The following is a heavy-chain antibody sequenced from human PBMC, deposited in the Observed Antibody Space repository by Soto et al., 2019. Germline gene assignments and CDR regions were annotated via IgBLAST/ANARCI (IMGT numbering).Heavy chain of an antibody. V-gene: IGHV3-23*01. CDR2: VSGGSGST. D-gene: IGHD1-1*01. Sequence: GFLRLSCAVSGFSFSTYGVTWVRQAPGKGLEWVSGVSGGSGSTHYADSVKGRFTITGDNSKNTVYLQMNSLRVEDTAVYYCAKWNGYGDYWGQGTLVTVSS. CDR1: GFSFSTYG. CDR3: AKWNGYGDY. J-gene: IGHJ4*02.